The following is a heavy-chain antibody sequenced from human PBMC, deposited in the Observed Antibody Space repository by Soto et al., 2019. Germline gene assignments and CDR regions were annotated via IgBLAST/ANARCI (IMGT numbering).Heavy chain of an antibody. CDR2: VSSSSSNT. Sequence: GGSLRLSCSASGFTFSDYYMSWIRQAPGKGLDWVSYVSSSSSNTKYADSVKGRFTISRDNAKSSRYLQMNSLRAEDTAVYYCARDVNRNSSSYPDDVWGQGPTVTVSS. CDR1: GFTFSDYY. CDR3: ARDVNRNSSSYPDDV. V-gene: IGHV3-11*06. J-gene: IGHJ6*02. D-gene: IGHD6-6*01.